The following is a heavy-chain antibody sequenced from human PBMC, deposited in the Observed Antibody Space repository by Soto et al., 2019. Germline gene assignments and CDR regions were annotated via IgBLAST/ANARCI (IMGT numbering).Heavy chain of an antibody. CDR1: GGTFSSYT. J-gene: IGHJ6*02. CDR3: ARDRVVGWLGELYYGMDV. Sequence: QVQLVQSGAEVKKPGSSVKVSCKASGGTFSSYTISWVRQAPGQGLEWMGRIIPILGIANYAQKFQGRVTITADKSTSTAYMELSSLRSEDTAVYYCARDRVVGWLGELYYGMDVWGQGTTVTVS. D-gene: IGHD3-10*01. CDR2: IIPILGIA. V-gene: IGHV1-69*08.